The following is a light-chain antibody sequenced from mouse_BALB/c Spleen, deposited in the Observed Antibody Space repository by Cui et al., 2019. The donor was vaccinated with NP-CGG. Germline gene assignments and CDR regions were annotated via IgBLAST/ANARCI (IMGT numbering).Light chain of an antibody. CDR1: TGTVTTSNY. J-gene: IGLJ1*01. Sequence: QPVPTQESALTTSPGETVTLTCRSSTGTVTTSNYANWVQEKPDHLFTGLIGDTNNRAPGVPARFSGSLIGDKAALTITGAQTEDEAIYFCALWYSNHWVFGGGTKLTVL. CDR2: DTN. V-gene: IGLV1*01. CDR3: ALWYSNHWV.